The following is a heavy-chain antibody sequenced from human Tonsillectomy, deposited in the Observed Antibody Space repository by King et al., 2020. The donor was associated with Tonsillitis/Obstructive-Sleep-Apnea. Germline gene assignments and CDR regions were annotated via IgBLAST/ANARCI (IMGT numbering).Heavy chain of an antibody. Sequence: QLVQSGAEVKKPGSSVKVSCKASGGTFSSYAISWVRQAPGQGLEWMGGIIPIFGTANYAQKFQGRVTITADESTRTAYMELSSLRSEDTAVYYCAREVMEAAVAGPNWFDPWGQGTLVTVSS. D-gene: IGHD6-19*01. CDR3: AREVMEAAVAGPNWFDP. CDR1: GGTFSSYA. J-gene: IGHJ5*02. CDR2: IIPIFGTA. V-gene: IGHV1-69*12.